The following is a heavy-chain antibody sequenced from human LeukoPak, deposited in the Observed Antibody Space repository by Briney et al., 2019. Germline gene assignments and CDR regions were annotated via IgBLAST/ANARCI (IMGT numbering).Heavy chain of an antibody. D-gene: IGHD1-26*01. CDR2: IFYSGST. V-gene: IGHV4-31*01. CDR3: ARGSSGSSKTFDF. J-gene: IGHJ4*02. Sequence: SETLSLTCSVSGGSISSGGYYWSWIRQHPVKGLEWLGNIFYSGSTYYTPSLKSQLAISVDTSENQFSLKLSSVTAADTAVYYCARGSSGSSKTFDFWGQGTLVTVSS. CDR1: GGSISSGGYY.